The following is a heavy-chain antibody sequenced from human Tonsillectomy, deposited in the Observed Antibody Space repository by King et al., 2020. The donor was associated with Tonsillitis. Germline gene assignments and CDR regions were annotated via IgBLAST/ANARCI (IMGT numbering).Heavy chain of an antibody. CDR1: ADTFAGHF. CDR2: INPNSGDT. Sequence: VQLVESGAELRKPGASVSVSCRTSADTFAGHFVHRVRQAPGQGLEWMGWINPNSGDTHYAQKFQGRVTMSGDVSATTAYMGLSSLGPDDSAVYYCATNALGSDSSAYRDFRHWGQGTLVTVSS. D-gene: IGHD3-22*01. CDR3: ATNALGSDSSAYRDFRH. V-gene: IGHV1-2*02. J-gene: IGHJ1*01.